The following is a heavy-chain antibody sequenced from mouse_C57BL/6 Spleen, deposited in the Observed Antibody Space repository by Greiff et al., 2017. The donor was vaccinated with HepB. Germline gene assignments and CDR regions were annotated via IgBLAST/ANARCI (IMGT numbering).Heavy chain of an antibody. CDR2: IDPNSGGT. D-gene: IGHD1-1*01. Sequence: VQLQQPGAELVKPGASVKLSCKASGYTFTSYWMHWVKQRPGRGLEWIGRIDPNSGGTKYNEQFKSKATLTVDEPSSTAYRQISSLTSEDSAFYYCARQDGSSPWYFDVWGTGTTVTVSS. CDR1: GYTFTSYW. CDR3: ARQDGSSPWYFDV. J-gene: IGHJ1*03. V-gene: IGHV1-72*01.